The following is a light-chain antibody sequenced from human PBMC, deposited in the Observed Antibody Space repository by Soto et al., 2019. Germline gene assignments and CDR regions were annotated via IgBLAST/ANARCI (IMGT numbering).Light chain of an antibody. CDR2: AAS. Sequence: ALRMTQSPSSLSASTGDRVTITCRASQDVSNYLVWYQQKPGKAPKVLIHAASTLQGGVSSRFSGSGSGTYFTLTINSLQSEDFATYYCQHYYTYPWTFGQGTKVEV. CDR3: QHYYTYPWT. J-gene: IGKJ1*01. CDR1: QDVSNY. V-gene: IGKV1-8*01.